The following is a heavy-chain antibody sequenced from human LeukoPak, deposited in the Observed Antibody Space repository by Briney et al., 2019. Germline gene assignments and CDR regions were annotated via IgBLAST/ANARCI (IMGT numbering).Heavy chain of an antibody. D-gene: IGHD4-17*01. J-gene: IGHJ5*02. CDR1: GGSISSGGYY. Sequence: PSETLSLTCTVSGGSISSGGYYWSWIRQHPGKGLEWIGYIYYSGSTYYNPSLKSRDTISVDTSKNQFSLKLSSVTAADTAVYYCARHGFGDYVVRWWFDPWGQGTLVTVSS. CDR3: ARHGFGDYVVRWWFDP. V-gene: IGHV4-31*03. CDR2: IYYSGST.